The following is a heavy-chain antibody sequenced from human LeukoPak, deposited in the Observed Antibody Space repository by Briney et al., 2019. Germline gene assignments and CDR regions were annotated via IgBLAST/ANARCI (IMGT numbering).Heavy chain of an antibody. V-gene: IGHV3-20*04. CDR2: INWNGGST. CDR1: GFTFDDYG. D-gene: IGHD3-3*01. CDR3: VRDRGYYDFWSGYYA. J-gene: IGHJ5*02. Sequence: PGGSLRLSCAASGFTFDDYGMSWVRQAPGKGLEWVSGINWNGGSTGYADSVKGRFTISRDNAKNSLYLQMNSLRAEDTALYYCVRDRGYYDFWSGYYAWGQGTLVTVSS.